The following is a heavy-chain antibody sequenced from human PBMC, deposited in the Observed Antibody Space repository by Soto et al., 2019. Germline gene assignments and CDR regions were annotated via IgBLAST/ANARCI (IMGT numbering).Heavy chain of an antibody. J-gene: IGHJ4*02. V-gene: IGHV1-18*01. CDR3: F. CDR1: GYTFNNYG. CDR2: ISTNTGNT. Sequence: ASVKVSCKASGYTFNNYGITWVRQAPGQGLEWMGWISTNTGNTNYAQKIQDRVTMTTLRVEDTAVYYCAREDSILIPAVSDFWGQGTLVTVSS. D-gene: IGHD2-2*01.